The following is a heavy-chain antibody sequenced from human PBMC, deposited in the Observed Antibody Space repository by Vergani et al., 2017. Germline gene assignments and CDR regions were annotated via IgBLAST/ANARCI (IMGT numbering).Heavy chain of an antibody. D-gene: IGHD3/OR15-3a*01. CDR3: AAGKGLGPYYFDY. CDR1: GFTFTSSA. J-gene: IGHJ4*02. CDR2: IVVGSGNT. Sequence: QLVQSGAEVKKPGSSVKVSCKASGFTFTSSAVQWVRQARGQRLEWIGWIVVGSGNTNYAQKFQERVTITRDMSTSTAYMELSSLRSEDTAVYYCAAGKGLGPYYFDYWGQGTLVTVSS. V-gene: IGHV1-58*01.